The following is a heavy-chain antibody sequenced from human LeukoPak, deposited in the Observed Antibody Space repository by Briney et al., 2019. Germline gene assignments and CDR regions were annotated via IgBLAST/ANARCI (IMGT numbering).Heavy chain of an antibody. CDR2: INHSGST. J-gene: IGHJ6*02. V-gene: IGHV4-34*01. D-gene: IGHD6-6*01. CDR3: ARAVSSSYLGYYYYGMDV. Sequence: SETLSLTCTVSGGSISSYYWSWIRQPPGKGLEWIGEINHSGSTNYNPSLKSRVTISVDTSKNQFSLKLSSVTAADTAVYYCARAVSSSYLGYYYYGMDVWGQGTTVTVSS. CDR1: GGSISSYY.